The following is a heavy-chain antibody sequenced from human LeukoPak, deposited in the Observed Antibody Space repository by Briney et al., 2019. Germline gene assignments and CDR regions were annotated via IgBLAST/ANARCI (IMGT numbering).Heavy chain of an antibody. Sequence: PGRSLRLSCAASGFTFSSYGMHWVRQAPGKGLEWVAVISYDGSNKYYADSVKGRFTISRDNSKNTLYLQMNSLRAEDTAVYYCAKDGTQLWSNFDYWGQGTLVTVSS. CDR1: GFTFSSYG. D-gene: IGHD5-18*01. J-gene: IGHJ4*02. CDR3: AKDGTQLWSNFDY. CDR2: ISYDGSNK. V-gene: IGHV3-30*18.